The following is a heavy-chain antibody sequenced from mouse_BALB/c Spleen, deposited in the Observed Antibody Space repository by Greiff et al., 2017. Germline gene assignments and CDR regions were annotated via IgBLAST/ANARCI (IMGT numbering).Heavy chain of an antibody. J-gene: IGHJ4*01. CDR2: ISDGGSYT. Sequence: EVQGVESGGGLVKPGGSLKLSCAASGFTFSDYYMYWVRQTPEKRLEWVATISDGGSYTYYPDSVKGRFTISRDNAKNNLYLQMSSLKSEDTAMYYCARDRNYRYDEDYWGQGTSVTVSS. V-gene: IGHV5-4*02. CDR3: ARDRNYRYDEDY. CDR1: GFTFSDYY. D-gene: IGHD2-14*01.